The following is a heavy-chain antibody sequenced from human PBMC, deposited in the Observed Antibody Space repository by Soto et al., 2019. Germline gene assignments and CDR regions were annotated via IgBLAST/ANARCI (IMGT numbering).Heavy chain of an antibody. CDR3: PRGGRDYDSSGYYFFYPT. D-gene: IGHD3-22*01. J-gene: IGHJ4*02. Sequence: ASVKVSCKASGYTFTSYGISWVRQAPGQGLEWMGGISPYNGNTNYAQKFQGRVTITADESTSTAYMELSSLRSEDTAVYYCPRGGRDYDSSGYYFFYPTWGQGTLVTVSS. V-gene: IGHV1-18*01. CDR1: GYTFTSYG. CDR2: ISPYNGNT.